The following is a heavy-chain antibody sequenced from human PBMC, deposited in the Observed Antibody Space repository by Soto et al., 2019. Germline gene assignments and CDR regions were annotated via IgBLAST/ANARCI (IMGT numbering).Heavy chain of an antibody. D-gene: IGHD5-12*01. CDR3: ARGEEYSGYDSGMDV. J-gene: IGHJ6*02. CDR2: ISSSGNYK. Sequence: PGGSLRLSCAASGFTFSSYSMNWVRQAPGKGLEWVSSISSSGNYKYYADSVKGRFTISRDNAKNSLYVQMNSLRAEDTAVYYCARGEEYSGYDSGMDVWGQGTTVTVSS. V-gene: IGHV3-21*01. CDR1: GFTFSSYS.